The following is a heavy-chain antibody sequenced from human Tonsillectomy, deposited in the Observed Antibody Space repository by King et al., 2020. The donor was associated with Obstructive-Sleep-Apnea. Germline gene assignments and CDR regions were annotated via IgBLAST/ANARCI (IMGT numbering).Heavy chain of an antibody. J-gene: IGHJ5*02. CDR3: TRGWQQPRADT. Sequence: QLQESGPGLVKPSETLSLTCTVSSASGSVSGSSHYWGWIRQTPGKGLEWIGSVYSSGSTYYNPSLKSRVSISVDMSKRQFSLRLNSVTAADTAGYYCTRGWQQPRADTWGPGTLVTVSS. CDR2: VYSSGST. V-gene: IGHV4-39*07. D-gene: IGHD6-13*01. CDR1: SASGSVSGSSHY.